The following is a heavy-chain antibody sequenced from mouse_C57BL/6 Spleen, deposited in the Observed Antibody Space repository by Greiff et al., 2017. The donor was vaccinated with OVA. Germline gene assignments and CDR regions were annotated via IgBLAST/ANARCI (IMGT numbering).Heavy chain of an antibody. CDR2: ISSGSSTI. D-gene: IGHD1-1*01. V-gene: IGHV5-17*01. Sequence: DVHLVESGGGLVKPGGSLKLSCAASGFTFSDYGMHWVRQAPEKGLEWVAYISSGSSTIYYADTVKGRFTISRDNAKNTLFLQMTSLRSEDTAMYYCARLTTRDAMDYWGQGTSVTVSS. J-gene: IGHJ4*01. CDR3: ARLTTRDAMDY. CDR1: GFTFSDYG.